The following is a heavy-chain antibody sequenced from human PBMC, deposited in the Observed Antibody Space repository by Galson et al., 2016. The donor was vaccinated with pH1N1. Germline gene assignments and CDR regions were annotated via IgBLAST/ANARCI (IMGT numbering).Heavy chain of an antibody. CDR3: AKSGYIGSADGRPFDF. Sequence: SLRLSCAAFDFDFRNSDMHWVRQAAGKGLEWVSTIGTHDDTFYSDSVKGRFTISSEDAKNSLYLQMNSLRTGDTAVYYCAKSGYIGSADGRPFDFWGQGTLVTISS. J-gene: IGHJ3*01. CDR2: IGTHDDT. D-gene: IGHD1-26*01. CDR1: DFDFRNSD. V-gene: IGHV3-13*01.